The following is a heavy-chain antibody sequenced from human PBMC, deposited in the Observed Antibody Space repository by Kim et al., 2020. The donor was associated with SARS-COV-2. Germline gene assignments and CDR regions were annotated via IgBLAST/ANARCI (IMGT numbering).Heavy chain of an antibody. CDR1: GGSISSSSYY. CDR3: ARQGEDEDYYYYYGMDV. J-gene: IGHJ6*02. V-gene: IGHV4-39*01. D-gene: IGHD3-16*01. Sequence: SETLSLTCTVSGGSISSSSYYWGWIRQPPGKGLEWIGSIYYSGSTYYNPSLKSRVTISVDTSKNQFSLKLSSVTAADTAVYYCARQGEDEDYYYYYGMDVWGQGTTVTVSS. CDR2: IYYSGST.